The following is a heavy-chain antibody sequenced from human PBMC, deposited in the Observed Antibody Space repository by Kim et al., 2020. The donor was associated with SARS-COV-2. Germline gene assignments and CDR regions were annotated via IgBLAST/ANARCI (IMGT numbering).Heavy chain of an antibody. CDR1: GYTLTELS. CDR3: ATGRRGYCRGGSCYPDYYYGMDV. CDR2: FDPEDGET. V-gene: IGHV1-24*01. J-gene: IGHJ6*02. D-gene: IGHD2-15*01. Sequence: ASVKVSCKVSGYTLTELSMHWVRQAPGKGLEWMGGFDPEDGETIYAQKFQGRVTMTEDTSTDTAYMELSSLRSEDTAVYYCATGRRGYCRGGSCYPDYYYGMDVWGQGTTVTVSS.